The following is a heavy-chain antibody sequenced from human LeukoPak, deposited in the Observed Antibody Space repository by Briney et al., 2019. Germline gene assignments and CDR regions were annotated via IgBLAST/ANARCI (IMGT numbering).Heavy chain of an antibody. V-gene: IGHV3-9*01. D-gene: IGHD3-22*01. CDR2: ISWNSGSI. Sequence: PAGGSLRLSCAASGFTFDDYAMHWVRQAPGKGLEWVSGISWNSGSIGYADSVKGRFTISRDNAQNSLYLQMNSLRAEDTAVYYCTRWMFSYYDKSAFDIWGQGTMVTVSS. CDR1: GFTFDDYA. J-gene: IGHJ3*02. CDR3: TRWMFSYYDKSAFDI.